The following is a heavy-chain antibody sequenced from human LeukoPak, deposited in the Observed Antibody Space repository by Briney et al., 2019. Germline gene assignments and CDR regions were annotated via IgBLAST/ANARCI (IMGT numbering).Heavy chain of an antibody. CDR1: GSTFSSYA. Sequence: GGSLRLSCVASGSTFSSYAMGWVRQAPGKRPEWVSSLTDSGGTTYYVDSVKGRFTISRDNSKNTLYLHMNSLRAEDTAMYYCAKKRDAFDIWGQGTVVAVSS. D-gene: IGHD5-24*01. V-gene: IGHV3-23*01. CDR2: LTDSGGTT. CDR3: AKKRDAFDI. J-gene: IGHJ3*02.